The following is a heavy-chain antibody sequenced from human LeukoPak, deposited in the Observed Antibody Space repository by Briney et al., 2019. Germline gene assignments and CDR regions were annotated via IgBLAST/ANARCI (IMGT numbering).Heavy chain of an antibody. CDR1: GYPINNAYY. CDR3: ARGRRGYSYGFDY. CDR2: IYYSGST. D-gene: IGHD5-18*01. V-gene: IGHV4-61*01. J-gene: IGHJ4*02. Sequence: PSETLSLTCAVSGYPINNAYYWVWIRQPPGKGLEWIGYIYYSGSTNYNPSLKSRVTTSVDTSKNQFSLKLSSVTAADTAVYYCARGRRGYSYGFDYWGQGTLVTVSS.